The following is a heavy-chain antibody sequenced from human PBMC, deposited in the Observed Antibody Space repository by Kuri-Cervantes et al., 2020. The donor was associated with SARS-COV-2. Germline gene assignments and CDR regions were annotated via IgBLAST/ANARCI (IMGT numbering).Heavy chain of an antibody. D-gene: IGHD3-22*01. Sequence: GGSLRLSCAASGFAFSSYGMHWVRQAPGKGLGWVAFVRYDGSNKYYADSVKGRFTISRDNAKNSLYLQMNSLRAEETAVYYCARAYYYDSSGYYPTGNWGQGTMVTVSS. J-gene: IGHJ3*01. CDR1: GFAFSSYG. CDR2: VRYDGSNK. CDR3: ARAYYYDSSGYYPTGN. V-gene: IGHV3-30*02.